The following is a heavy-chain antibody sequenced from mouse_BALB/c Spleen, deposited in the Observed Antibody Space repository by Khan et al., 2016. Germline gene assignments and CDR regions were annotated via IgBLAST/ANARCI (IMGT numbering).Heavy chain of an antibody. CDR1: GFTFTDYY. Sequence: EVELVESGGGLVQPGGSLRLSCATSGFTFTDYYISWVRQPPGKALEWLGFIRNKAYGYTTEYSASVRGRFTISRDNSQSIVYLQMNTLRTEDSATYYCATHHYDDFTMDVWGQGTSVTVSS. D-gene: IGHD1-2*01. J-gene: IGHJ4*01. V-gene: IGHV7-3*02. CDR3: ATHHYDDFTMDV. CDR2: IRNKAYGYTT.